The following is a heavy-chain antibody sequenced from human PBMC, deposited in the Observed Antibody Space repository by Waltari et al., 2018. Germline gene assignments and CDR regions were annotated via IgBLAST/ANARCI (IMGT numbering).Heavy chain of an antibody. CDR1: EFTFSSYR. CDR2: ISSSSTTI. D-gene: IGHD3-10*01. CDR3: ARENYYGSGTYPMDV. J-gene: IGHJ6*04. V-gene: IGHV3-48*02. Sequence: EVQLVESGGGLVQPGGSLSLSWAAAEFTFSSYRRHWVRPAPGKGLEWVSYISSSSTTIYYADSVKGRFTISRDNAKNSLYLQMNSLRDEDTAVYYCARENYYGSGTYPMDVWGKGTTVTVSS.